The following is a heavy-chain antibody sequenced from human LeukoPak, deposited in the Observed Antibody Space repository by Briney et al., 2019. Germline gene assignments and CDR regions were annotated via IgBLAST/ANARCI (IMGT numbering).Heavy chain of an antibody. CDR2: IYSGGST. CDR3: AREHCSGGSCYGGEWYFDY. Sequence: GGSLRLSCAASGFTVSSNHMSWVRQAPGRGLEWVSVIYSGGSTYYADSVKGRVTISRDNSKNTLYLQMNSLRAEDTAVYYCAREHCSGGSCYGGEWYFDYWGQGTLVTVSS. V-gene: IGHV3-66*01. D-gene: IGHD2-15*01. J-gene: IGHJ4*02. CDR1: GFTVSSNH.